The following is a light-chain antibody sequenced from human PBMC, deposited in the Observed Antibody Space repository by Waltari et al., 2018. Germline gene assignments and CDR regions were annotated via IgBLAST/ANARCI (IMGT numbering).Light chain of an antibody. CDR3: CSYAGSSSSSVV. CDR1: SRDVGGYSL. J-gene: IGLJ1*01. CDR2: AVA. V-gene: IGLV2-23*02. Sequence: QSALTQPASVSGSPGQSITISCTGSSRDVGGYSLVYWYQQHPGRAPKLLIYAVAKRPSGISHRFSGSKSGNTASLTISGLQGEDEADYYCCSYAGSSSSSVVFGTGTKVIVL.